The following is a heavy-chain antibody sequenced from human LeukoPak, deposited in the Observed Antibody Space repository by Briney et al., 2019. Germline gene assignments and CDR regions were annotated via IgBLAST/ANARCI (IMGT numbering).Heavy chain of an antibody. V-gene: IGHV4-34*01. D-gene: IGHD5-12*01. Sequence: SETLSLTCDVYSGSFGGYYWSWIRQPPGKGLEWIGEINHSGSTNYNPSLKSRVTISVDESNNQFSLKLSYVTAADTAVYYCARHSGGYVDFDYWGQGTLVTVSS. CDR1: SGSFGGYY. J-gene: IGHJ4*02. CDR3: ARHSGGYVDFDY. CDR2: INHSGST.